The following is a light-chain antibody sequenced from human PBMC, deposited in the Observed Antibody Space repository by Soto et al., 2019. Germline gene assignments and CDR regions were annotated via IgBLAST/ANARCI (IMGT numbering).Light chain of an antibody. CDR1: QSVSSS. V-gene: IGKV3-11*01. J-gene: IGKJ4*01. CDR2: DAS. Sequence: EIVLTQSPATLSLSPGERASLSCRASQSVSSSLAWYQQKRGQAPRLLIYDASNRATGIPARFSGSGSGTDFTLTISRLEPEDFAVYYCQQRGNWPLTFGGGTKVEIK. CDR3: QQRGNWPLT.